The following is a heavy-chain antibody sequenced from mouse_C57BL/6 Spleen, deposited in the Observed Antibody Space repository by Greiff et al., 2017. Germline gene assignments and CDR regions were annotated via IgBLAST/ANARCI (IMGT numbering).Heavy chain of an antibody. CDR2: FDPISCGT. Sequence: VKLKQPWAELVKLGASVLLSCKASGYTFTSYWMHWVKQRPRRCLERIGRFDPISCGTKYNEMFKSKATLAVDKPSSAAYMQLSSLTSEDSAVYYCAGVTSRTDWGQGGLVTVTA. CDR1: GYTFTSYW. V-gene: IGHV1-72*01. D-gene: IGHD2-3*01. CDR3: AGVTSRTD. J-gene: IGHJ3*01.